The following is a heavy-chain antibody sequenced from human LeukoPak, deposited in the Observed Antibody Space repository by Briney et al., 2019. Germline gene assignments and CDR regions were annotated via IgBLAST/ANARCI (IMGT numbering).Heavy chain of an antibody. D-gene: IGHD6-19*01. V-gene: IGHV3-23*01. CDR2: VSTSGRST. CDR1: GFTFSTYA. J-gene: IGHJ4*02. CDR3: AKDQYSSGWSHFDY. Sequence: GGSLRLSCAASGFTFSTYAMSWVRQAPGKGLEWVSTVSTSGRSTYYADSVKGRFTISRDNSKNTLYLQMNSLRAEDTAVYYCAKDQYSSGWSHFDYWGQGTLVTVSS.